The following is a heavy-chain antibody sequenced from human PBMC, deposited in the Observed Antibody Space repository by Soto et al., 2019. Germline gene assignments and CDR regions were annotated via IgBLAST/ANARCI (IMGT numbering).Heavy chain of an antibody. J-gene: IGHJ1*01. D-gene: IGHD6-19*01. CDR3: TRHYPSGWFFQH. V-gene: IGHV4-39*01. Sequence: SETLSLTCTVSGGSISSSDYFWGWIRQHPGKGLEWIGSFYYSGSTYYNPSLQCRVTISVDTSNNQFSLKLSSVTAADSAVFYCTRHYPSGWFFQHWGQGTLVTFSS. CDR2: FYYSGST. CDR1: GGSISSSDYF.